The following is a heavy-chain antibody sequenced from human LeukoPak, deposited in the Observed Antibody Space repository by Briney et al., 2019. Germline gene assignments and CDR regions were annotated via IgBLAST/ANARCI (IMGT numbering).Heavy chain of an antibody. CDR2: ISSSGSTI. V-gene: IGHV3-11*04. CDR3: ARDTEVGVPLNAFDI. D-gene: IGHD1-26*01. J-gene: IGHJ3*02. CDR1: GFTFSDYY. Sequence: GGSLRLSCAASGFTFSDYYMSWIRQAPGKGLEWVSYISSSGSTIYYADSVKGRFTISRDNAKNSLYLQMNSLRAEDTAVYYCARDTEVGVPLNAFDIWGQGTMVTVSS.